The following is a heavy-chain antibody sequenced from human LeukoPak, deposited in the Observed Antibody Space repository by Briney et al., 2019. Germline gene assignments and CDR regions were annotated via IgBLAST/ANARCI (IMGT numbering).Heavy chain of an antibody. J-gene: IGHJ4*02. CDR2: IYSGGST. CDR3: ARSIAAAGFDY. D-gene: IGHD6-13*01. CDR1: GFTVSSNY. V-gene: IGHV3-53*01. Sequence: GSLRLSCAASGFTVSSNYMSWVRQAPGKGLEWVSVIYSGGSTYYADSVKGRFTISRDNSKNTLYLQMNSLRAEDTAVYYCARSIAAAGFDYWGQGTLATVSS.